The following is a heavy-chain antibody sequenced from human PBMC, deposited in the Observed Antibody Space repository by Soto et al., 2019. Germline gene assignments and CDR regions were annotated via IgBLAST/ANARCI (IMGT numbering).Heavy chain of an antibody. CDR3: ARVRSIAAAGLLFDY. Sequence: GGSLRLSCAASGFTFSSYGMHWVRQAPGKGLEWVAVIWYDGSNKYYADSVKGRFTISRDSSKNTLYLQMNSLRAEDTAVYYCARVRSIAAAGLLFDYWGQGTLVTAPQ. D-gene: IGHD6-13*01. CDR2: IWYDGSNK. J-gene: IGHJ4*02. V-gene: IGHV3-33*01. CDR1: GFTFSSYG.